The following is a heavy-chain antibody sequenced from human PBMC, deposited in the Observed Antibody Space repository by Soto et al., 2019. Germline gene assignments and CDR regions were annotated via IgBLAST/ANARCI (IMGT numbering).Heavy chain of an antibody. V-gene: IGHV4-4*02. CDR3: ARSSYYDFWSGYGVYGMDV. CDR1: GGSISSSNW. Sequence: PSETLSLTCAVSGGSISSSNWWSWVRQPPGKGLEWIGEIYHSGSTNYNPSLKSRVTISVDKSKNQFSLKLSSVTAADTAVYYCARSSYYDFWSGYGVYGMDVWGQGTTVTVSS. CDR2: IYHSGST. D-gene: IGHD3-3*01. J-gene: IGHJ6*02.